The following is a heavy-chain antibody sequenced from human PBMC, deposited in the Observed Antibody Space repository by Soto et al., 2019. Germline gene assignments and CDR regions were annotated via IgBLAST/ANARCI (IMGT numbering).Heavy chain of an antibody. CDR3: ARGKGCSGGGCYPVDY. J-gene: IGHJ4*01. D-gene: IGHD2-15*01. V-gene: IGHV1-8*02. Sequence: QVQLVQSGAEVKEPGASVKVSCKASGYTFSNYDMNWVRQATGQGLEWTGWMNPNSGNTGYAQNFQGRVSMTRDTSISTAYMELSSLRSDDTAVYYCARGKGCSGGGCYPVDYWGQGTLVSVSS. CDR1: GYTFSNYD. CDR2: MNPNSGNT.